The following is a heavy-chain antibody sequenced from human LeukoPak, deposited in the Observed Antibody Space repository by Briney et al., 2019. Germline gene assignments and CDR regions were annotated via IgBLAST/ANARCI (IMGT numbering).Heavy chain of an antibody. V-gene: IGHV4-59*01. CDR1: GGSISSYY. CDR3: ARALPTVTTGPYFDY. J-gene: IGHJ4*02. D-gene: IGHD4-11*01. Sequence: SETLSLTCTLSGGSISSYYWSWIRQPPGKGLEWIGYIYNSGSTNYNPSLRSRVTISVDTSKKQFSLKLSSVTAADTAVYYCARALPTVTTGPYFDYWGQGTLVTVSS. CDR2: IYNSGST.